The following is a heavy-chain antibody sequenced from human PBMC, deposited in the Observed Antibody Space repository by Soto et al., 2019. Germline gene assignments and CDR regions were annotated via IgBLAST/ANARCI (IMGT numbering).Heavy chain of an antibody. D-gene: IGHD3-22*01. CDR1: GYKFTTYF. V-gene: IGHV1-46*01. CDR2: IHPSGDT. J-gene: IGHJ4*02. CDR3: ARSVPYDSFDY. Sequence: ASVKVSCKASGYKFTTYFIHWVRQAPGQGLEWMGMIHPSGDTGYAQKFRGRVTMTIDTSTTTAYMELSSLRSEDTAVYYCARSVPYDSFDYWGQGTLVTVSS.